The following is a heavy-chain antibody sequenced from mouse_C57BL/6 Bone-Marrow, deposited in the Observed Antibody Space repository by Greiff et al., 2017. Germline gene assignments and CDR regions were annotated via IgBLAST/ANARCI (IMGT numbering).Heavy chain of an antibody. Sequence: QVQLQQSGPGLVQPSQSLSITCTVSGFSLTSYGVHWVRQSPGKGLEWLGVIWSGGSTEYNAAFISSLSISKDNSKSQVFFKINSLQADDTAIYYCASPYDGYYDFAYWGQGTLVTVSA. V-gene: IGHV2-2*01. CDR2: IWSGGST. CDR1: GFSLTSYG. CDR3: ASPYDGYYDFAY. J-gene: IGHJ3*01. D-gene: IGHD2-3*01.